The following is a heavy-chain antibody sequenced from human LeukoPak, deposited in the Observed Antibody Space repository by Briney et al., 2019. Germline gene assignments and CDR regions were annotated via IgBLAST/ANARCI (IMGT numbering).Heavy chain of an antibody. J-gene: IGHJ4*02. V-gene: IGHV3-23*01. Sequence: GGSLRLSRAASGFTFSSYAMSWVRQAPGKGLEWVSAISGSGGSTYYADSVKGRFTISRDNSKNTLYLQMNSLRAEDTAVYYCAKDPSPYGSGSPFAYWGQGTLVTVSS. CDR2: ISGSGGST. CDR3: AKDPSPYGSGSPFAY. D-gene: IGHD3-10*01. CDR1: GFTFSSYA.